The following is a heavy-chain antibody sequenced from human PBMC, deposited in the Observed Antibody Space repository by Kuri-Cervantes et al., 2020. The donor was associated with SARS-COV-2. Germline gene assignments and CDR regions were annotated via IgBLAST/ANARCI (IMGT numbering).Heavy chain of an antibody. J-gene: IGHJ4*02. Sequence: LSLTCAASGFTFSRTDMHWVRQAPGKGLEWVAFISYDGNNKKCIASGKGRFTISRDNSQNKLYLQMRSLRPEDTAMYYCAKDGAGAHDFWGQGTLVTVSS. CDR2: ISYDGNNK. D-gene: IGHD4/OR15-4a*01. V-gene: IGHV3-30*18. CDR3: AKDGAGAHDF. CDR1: GFTFSRTD.